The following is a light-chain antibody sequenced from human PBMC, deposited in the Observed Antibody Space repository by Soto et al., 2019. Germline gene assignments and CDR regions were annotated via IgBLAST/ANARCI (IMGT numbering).Light chain of an antibody. Sequence: QSALTQPPSVSGPLGQSIVISCTGSSSDIGSYDLVSWYQQYPGKAPKVVIFEGTKRLSGVSNRFSGSKSGNTASLTISGLQTEDEADYYCCSYAGSRTYVFGAGTKVTVL. CDR2: EGT. CDR1: SSDIGSYDL. CDR3: CSYAGSRTYV. J-gene: IGLJ1*01. V-gene: IGLV2-23*01.